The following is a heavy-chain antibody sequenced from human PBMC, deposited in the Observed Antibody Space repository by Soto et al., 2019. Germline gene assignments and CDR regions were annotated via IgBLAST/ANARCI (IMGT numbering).Heavy chain of an antibody. Sequence: GASVKVSCKASGYTFASYDINLGRQATGQGLEWMGWMNPKSGNTGYAQKFQGRVTMTRNTSISTAYMELSSLRSEDTAVYYCARGGFGSGWSIDYWGQGTLVTVSS. CDR1: GYTFASYD. CDR2: MNPKSGNT. D-gene: IGHD6-19*01. V-gene: IGHV1-8*01. CDR3: ARGGFGSGWSIDY. J-gene: IGHJ4*02.